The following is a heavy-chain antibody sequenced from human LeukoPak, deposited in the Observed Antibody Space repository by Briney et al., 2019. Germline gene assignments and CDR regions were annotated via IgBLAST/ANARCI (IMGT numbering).Heavy chain of an antibody. CDR1: GGTFSSYA. Sequence: GASVKVSCKASGGTFSSYAISWVRQAPGQGLEWMGGIIPIFGTANYAQKFQGRVTITADETTSTAYMELSSLRSEDTAVYYCARAPNYYYGSGSYLDYWGQGTLVTVSS. J-gene: IGHJ4*02. D-gene: IGHD3-10*01. CDR2: IIPIFGTA. V-gene: IGHV1-69*13. CDR3: ARAPNYYYGSGSYLDY.